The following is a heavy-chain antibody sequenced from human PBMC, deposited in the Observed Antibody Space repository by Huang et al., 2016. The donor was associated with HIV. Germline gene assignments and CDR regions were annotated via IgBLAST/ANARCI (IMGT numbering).Heavy chain of an antibody. V-gene: IGHV3-7*01. J-gene: IGHJ6*02. CDR2: IKQDESEK. Sequence: VESGGRLVQPGGSIRLSCVGSTFSFGAYWMSWVRQHPGKGLEWVANIKQDESEKYYVESVKCRFNISRDNAKKILFLQMDNVRVEDTATYYCATKTGAMDIWGQGTAVTVS. CDR1: TFSFGAYW. D-gene: IGHD1-7*01. CDR3: ATKTGAMDI.